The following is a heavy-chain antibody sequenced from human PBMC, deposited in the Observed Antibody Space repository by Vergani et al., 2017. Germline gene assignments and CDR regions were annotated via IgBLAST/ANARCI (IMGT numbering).Heavy chain of an antibody. D-gene: IGHD2-8*02. V-gene: IGHV1-69*01. CDR3: ARNAGGPYKNPHYYYGMDV. J-gene: IGHJ6*02. CDR1: GGTFSSYA. Sequence: QVQLVQSGAEVKKPGSSVKVSCKASGGTFSSYAISWVRQAPGQGLEWMGGIIPIFGTANYAQKFKGRVTITADESTSTAYMELSSLRSEDTAVYYCARNAGGPYKNPHYYYGMDVWGQGTTVTVSS. CDR2: IIPIFGTA.